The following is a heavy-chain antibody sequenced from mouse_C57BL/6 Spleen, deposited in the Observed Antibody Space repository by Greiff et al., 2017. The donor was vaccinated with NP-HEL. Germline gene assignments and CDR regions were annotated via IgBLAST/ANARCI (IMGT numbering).Heavy chain of an antibody. D-gene: IGHD2-12*01. J-gene: IGHJ1*03. V-gene: IGHV1-69*01. CDR2: IDPSDSYT. CDR1: GYTFTSYW. Sequence: VQLQQSGAELVMPGASVKLSCKASGYTFTSYWMHWVKQRPGQGLEWIGEIDPSDSYTNYNQKFKGKSTLTVDKSSSTAYMQLSSLTSEDSAVYYCARRGLHDGYFDVWGTGTTVTVSS. CDR3: ARRGLHDGYFDV.